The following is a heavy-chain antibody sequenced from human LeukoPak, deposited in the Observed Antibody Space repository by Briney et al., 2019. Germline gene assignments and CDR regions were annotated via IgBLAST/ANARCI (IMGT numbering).Heavy chain of an antibody. J-gene: IGHJ4*02. CDR1: GFTFSSYA. V-gene: IGHV3-72*01. CDR2: SKNKLNGYTI. Sequence: GGSLRLSCAASGFTFSSYAMSWVRQAPGKGLEWVGRSKNKLNGYTIEYAASVKGRFTISRDDSKKSLYLQMDSLKTEDTAMYYCVRWDSGSPGDWGQGTLVTVSS. CDR3: VRWDSGSPGD. D-gene: IGHD1-26*01.